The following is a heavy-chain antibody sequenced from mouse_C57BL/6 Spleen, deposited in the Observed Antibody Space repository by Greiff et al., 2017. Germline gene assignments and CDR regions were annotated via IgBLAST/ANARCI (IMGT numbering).Heavy chain of an antibody. Sequence: QVQLQQPGAELVKPGASVKMSCKASGYTFTSYWITWVKQRPGQGLEWIGDIYPGSGSTNYNEKFKSKATLTVDTSSSTTYMQLSSLTSEDSAVYYCARQIYYDYDYAMDYWGQGTSVTVSS. CDR2: IYPGSGST. CDR1: GYTFTSYW. V-gene: IGHV1-55*01. D-gene: IGHD2-4*01. J-gene: IGHJ4*01. CDR3: ARQIYYDYDYAMDY.